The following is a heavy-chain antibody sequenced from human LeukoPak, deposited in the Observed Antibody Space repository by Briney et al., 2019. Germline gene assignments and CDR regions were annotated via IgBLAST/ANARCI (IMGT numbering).Heavy chain of an antibody. Sequence: PGGSLRLSCAASGFTFSSHAMSWFRQAPGKGLEWVSAISGSGGSAYYADSVKGRFTISRDNSKNTLYLQMNSLRAEDTAVYYYAKDRFSGRAPSDYWGEGTLVTVSS. CDR3: AKDRFSGRAPSDY. V-gene: IGHV3-23*01. CDR1: GFTFSSHA. J-gene: IGHJ4*02. CDR2: ISGSGGSA. D-gene: IGHD1-26*01.